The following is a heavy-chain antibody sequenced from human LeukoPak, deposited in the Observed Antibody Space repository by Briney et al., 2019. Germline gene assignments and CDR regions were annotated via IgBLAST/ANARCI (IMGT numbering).Heavy chain of an antibody. CDR3: AKEAGYSSSWYRGAFDI. CDR2: ISDSGGST. Sequence: PGGSLRLSCAGSGFTFSSYAMSWVRQAPGKGLEWVSAISDSGGSTYYADSVKGRFTISRDNSKNTLYLQMNSLRAEDTAVYYCAKEAGYSSSWYRGAFDIWGQGTMVTVSS. D-gene: IGHD6-13*01. J-gene: IGHJ3*02. CDR1: GFTFSSYA. V-gene: IGHV3-23*01.